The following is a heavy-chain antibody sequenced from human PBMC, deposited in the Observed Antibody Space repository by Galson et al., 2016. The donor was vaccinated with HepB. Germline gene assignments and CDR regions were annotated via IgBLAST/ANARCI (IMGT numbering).Heavy chain of an antibody. D-gene: IGHD3-16*01. CDR1: GFTFSNYA. J-gene: IGHJ6*02. V-gene: IGHV3-23*01. CDR2: FSGSSSST. CDR3: AKYLSRGHPYALEV. Sequence: SLRLSCAASGFTFSNYAMSWVRQAPGKGLQWVSGFSGSSSSTSYADSVKGRFTISRDNSKDTLYLQMNSLRAEDTAVYYCAKYLSRGHPYALEVWGQGASVIVSS.